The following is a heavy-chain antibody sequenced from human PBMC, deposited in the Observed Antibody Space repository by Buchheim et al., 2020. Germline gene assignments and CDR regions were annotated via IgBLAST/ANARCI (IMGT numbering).Heavy chain of an antibody. CDR3: ASLAGYSSGWRAY. V-gene: IGHV4-34*01. CDR1: GGSFSGYY. D-gene: IGHD6-19*01. CDR2: INHSGST. J-gene: IGHJ4*02. Sequence: QVQLQQWGAGLLKPSETLSLTCAVYGGSFSGYYWSWIRQPPGKGLEWIGEINHSGSTNYNPSLKSRVTISVDTSKNQFSLKLSSVTAADTAVYYCASLAGYSSGWRAYWGQGTLVTVSS.